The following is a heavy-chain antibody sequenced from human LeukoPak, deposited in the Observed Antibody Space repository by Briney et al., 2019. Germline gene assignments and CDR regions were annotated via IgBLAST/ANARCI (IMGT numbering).Heavy chain of an antibody. CDR1: GGSISSYY. CDR3: ARGVYIAAAQYAY. V-gene: IGHV4-59*01. Sequence: SETLSLTCTVSGGSISSYYWSWIRQPPGKGLEWIGYIYYSGTTNYNPSLKSRVTISVDTSKNQFSLELSSVTAADTAVYYCARGVYIAAAQYAYWGQGTLVTVSS. CDR2: IYYSGTT. J-gene: IGHJ4*02. D-gene: IGHD6-13*01.